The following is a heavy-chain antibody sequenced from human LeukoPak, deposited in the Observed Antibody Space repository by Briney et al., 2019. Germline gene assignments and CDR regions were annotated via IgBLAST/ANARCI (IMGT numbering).Heavy chain of an antibody. CDR1: GGSISSSSYY. D-gene: IGHD3-10*01. CDR3: ARVTKTLWFGDVDYFDY. CDR2: IYYSGST. J-gene: IGHJ4*02. V-gene: IGHV4-39*07. Sequence: SETLSLTCTVSGGSISSSSYYWGWLRQPPGKGLEWIGSIYYSGSTYYNPSLKSRVTISVDTSKNQFSLKLSSVTAADTAVYYCARVTKTLWFGDVDYFDYWGQGTLVTVSS.